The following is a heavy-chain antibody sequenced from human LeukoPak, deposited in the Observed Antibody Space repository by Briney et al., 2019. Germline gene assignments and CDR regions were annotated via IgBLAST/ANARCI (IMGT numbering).Heavy chain of an antibody. CDR3: ARDAVVVPAAIEAAFDY. V-gene: IGHV4-34*01. J-gene: IGHJ4*02. CDR1: GGSFSGYY. Sequence: SETLSLTCAVYGGSFSGYYWSWIRQPPGKGLEWIGEINHSGSTNYNPSLKSRVTTSVDTSKNQFSLKLSSVTAADTAVYYCARDAVVVPAAIEAAFDYWGQGTLVTVSS. D-gene: IGHD2-2*01. CDR2: INHSGST.